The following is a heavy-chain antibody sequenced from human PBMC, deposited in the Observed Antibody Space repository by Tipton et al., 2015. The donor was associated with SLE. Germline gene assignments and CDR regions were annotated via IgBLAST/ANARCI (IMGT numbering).Heavy chain of an antibody. CDR3: ARENLVGFDY. Sequence: TLSLTCTVSGGSISSGSYYWSWIRQPAGKGLEWIGHIYTSGSTNYNPSLKSRVTISVDTSKNQFSLKLSSVTAADTAVYYCARENLVGFDYWGQGTLVTVSS. CDR1: GGSISSGSYY. D-gene: IGHD2-15*01. J-gene: IGHJ4*02. V-gene: IGHV4-61*09. CDR2: IYTSGST.